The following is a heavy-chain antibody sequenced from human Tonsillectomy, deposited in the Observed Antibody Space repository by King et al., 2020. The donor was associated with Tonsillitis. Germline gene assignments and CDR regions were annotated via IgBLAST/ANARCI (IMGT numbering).Heavy chain of an antibody. CDR3: ATSPGYYDSSPFDY. D-gene: IGHD3-3*01. CDR2: VKSKTDGGTT. Sequence: VQLVESGGGLVQPGGSLRLSCAASGFTFSNAWMTWVRQAPGKGLEWVGHVKSKTDGGTTDYAAPVKGRFTISRDDSRNTLYLQMNSLKTEDTALYYCATSPGYYDSSPFDYWGQGTLVTVSS. V-gene: IGHV3-15*01. CDR1: GFTFSNAW. J-gene: IGHJ4*02.